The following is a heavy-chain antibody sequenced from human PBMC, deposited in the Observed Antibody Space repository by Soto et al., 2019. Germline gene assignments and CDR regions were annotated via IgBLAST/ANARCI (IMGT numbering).Heavy chain of an antibody. D-gene: IGHD4-17*01. CDR2: ILYDGSKK. Sequence: QVQLVESGGGVVQPRRSLRLSCAASGFTFSSYTMHWVRQAPGKGLQWVTVILYDGSKKYYADSVKGRFAISRDNSRNTLYLQMNSLTDEDTAVYFCAETTTVTYGTFDYWGQGTLVTVSS. CDR3: AETTTVTYGTFDY. J-gene: IGHJ4*02. CDR1: GFTFSSYT. V-gene: IGHV3-30*09.